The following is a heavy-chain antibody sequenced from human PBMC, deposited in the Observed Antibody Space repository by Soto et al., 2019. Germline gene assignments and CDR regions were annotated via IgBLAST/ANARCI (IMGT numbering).Heavy chain of an antibody. D-gene: IGHD3-16*01. CDR3: ARGALSHRYYYYGMDV. V-gene: IGHV1-3*01. CDR2: IIADSGNT. Sequence: ASVKVSCKTSEYRFSSYTIHWVRQAPGQRLEWMGWIIADSGNTNYSQTFQDRVTITRDTSTSTAYMELRSLRSDDTAVYYCARGALSHRYYYYGMDVWGQGTTVTVSS. CDR1: EYRFSSYT. J-gene: IGHJ6*02.